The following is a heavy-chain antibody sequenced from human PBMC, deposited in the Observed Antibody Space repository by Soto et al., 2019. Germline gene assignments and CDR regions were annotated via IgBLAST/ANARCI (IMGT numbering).Heavy chain of an antibody. CDR2: IIPIFGTA. CDR1: GGTFSSYA. CDR3: ARDAFESKMATMYYFDY. V-gene: IGHV1-69*13. Sequence: GASVKVSCKASGGTFSSYAISWVRQAPGQGLEWMGGIIPIFGTANYAQKFQGRVTITADESTSTAYMELSSLRSEDTAVYYCARDAFESKMATMYYFDYWGQGTLVTVSS. D-gene: IGHD5-12*01. J-gene: IGHJ4*02.